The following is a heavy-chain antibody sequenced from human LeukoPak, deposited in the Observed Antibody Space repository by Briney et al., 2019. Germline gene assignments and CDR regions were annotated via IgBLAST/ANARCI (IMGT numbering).Heavy chain of an antibody. Sequence: GGSLRLSCAASGFTFSSYALHWVRQAPGKGLDWVASISYDGSNKYYADSVKGRFTISRDNAKNRLYLQMDSLRAEDTAVYYCARETWGWDYWGQGTLVTVSS. CDR1: GFTFSSYA. J-gene: IGHJ4*02. CDR2: ISYDGSNK. CDR3: ARETWGWDY. D-gene: IGHD3-16*01. V-gene: IGHV3-30-3*01.